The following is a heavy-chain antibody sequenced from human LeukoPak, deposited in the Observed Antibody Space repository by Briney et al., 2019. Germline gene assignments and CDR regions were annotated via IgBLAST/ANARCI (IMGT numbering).Heavy chain of an antibody. CDR2: INPNSGGT. J-gene: IGHJ3*02. V-gene: IGHV1-2*02. CDR3: ARDPYYDSSGPRAGAFDI. Sequence: GASVKASCKASGYTFTGYYMHWVRQAPGQGLEWMGWINPNSGGTNYAQKFQGRVTMTRDPSIRTAYMELSRLRSDDTAVYYCARDPYYDSSGPRAGAFDIWGQGTMVTVSS. CDR1: GYTFTGYY. D-gene: IGHD3-22*01.